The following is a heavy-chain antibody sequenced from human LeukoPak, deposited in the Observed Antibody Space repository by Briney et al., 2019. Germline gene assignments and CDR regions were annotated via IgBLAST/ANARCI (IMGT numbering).Heavy chain of an antibody. V-gene: IGHV1-69*04. CDR3: DSNYYDSSGYYPLGY. D-gene: IGHD3-22*01. CDR2: IIPILGIA. CDR1: GGTFSSYA. J-gene: IGHJ4*02. Sequence: GASVKVSCKASGGTFSSYAISWVRQAPGQGLEWMGRIIPILGIANYAQKFQGRVTITADKSTSTAYMELSSLRSEDTAVYYCDSNYYDSSGYYPLGYWGQGTLVTVSS.